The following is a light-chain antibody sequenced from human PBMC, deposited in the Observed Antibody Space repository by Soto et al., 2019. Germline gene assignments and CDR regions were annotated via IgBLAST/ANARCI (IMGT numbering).Light chain of an antibody. CDR1: QSVRSN. CDR2: DAS. CDR3: QQDYNWPRLT. V-gene: IGKV3-15*01. J-gene: IGKJ4*01. Sequence: EIVMTQSPATLSVSPGERATLSCRATQSVRSNLAWYQQKPGQAPRLLSYDASTRATGIPARFSGSGSGTEFTLTISSLQSEDFAVYYCQQDYNWPRLTFGGGTKVEIQ.